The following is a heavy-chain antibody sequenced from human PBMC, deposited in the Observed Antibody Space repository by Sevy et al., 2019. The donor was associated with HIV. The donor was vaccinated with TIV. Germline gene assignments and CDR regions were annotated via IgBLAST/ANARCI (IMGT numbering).Heavy chain of an antibody. J-gene: IGHJ4*02. CDR1: GFTFSVYW. CDR2: MKEDGSEK. Sequence: GGSLRLSCAASGFTFSVYWMSWVRQAPGKGLEWVATMKEDGSEKYYVDSVKGRFTISRDNAKNSLYLQMNSLRAEDRAVYYCVGEGVGGYSYSLDYWGQGTLVTVSS. V-gene: IGHV3-7*01. D-gene: IGHD5-18*01. CDR3: VGEGVGGYSYSLDY.